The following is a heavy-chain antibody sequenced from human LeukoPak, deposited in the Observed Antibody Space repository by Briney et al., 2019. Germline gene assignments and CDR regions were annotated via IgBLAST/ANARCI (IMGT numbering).Heavy chain of an antibody. J-gene: IGHJ6*02. CDR3: AKSIDSAALGYYYGMDV. CDR2: ISYDGSHK. D-gene: IGHD3-9*01. V-gene: IGHV3-30*18. CDR1: GITFRSYG. Sequence: PGRSLRLSCAASGITFRSYGMHWVRQAPGKGLEWVAVISYDGSHKYYADSVKGRFSISRDNSKNTLYLQMNSLRAEDTAVYYCAKSIDSAALGYYYGMDVWGQGTTVTVSS.